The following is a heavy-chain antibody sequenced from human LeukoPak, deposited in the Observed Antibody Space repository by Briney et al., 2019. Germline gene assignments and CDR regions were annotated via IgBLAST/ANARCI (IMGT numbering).Heavy chain of an antibody. J-gene: IGHJ3*02. Sequence: SGGSLRLSCAASGFTFSSYWMHWVRQAPGKGLVWVSRINSDGSSTSYADSVKGRFTISRDNAKNTLYLQMNSLRAEDTAVYYCARERSSYDAFDTWGQGTMVTVSS. CDR3: ARERSSYDAFDT. D-gene: IGHD6-13*01. CDR2: INSDGSST. CDR1: GFTFSSYW. V-gene: IGHV3-74*01.